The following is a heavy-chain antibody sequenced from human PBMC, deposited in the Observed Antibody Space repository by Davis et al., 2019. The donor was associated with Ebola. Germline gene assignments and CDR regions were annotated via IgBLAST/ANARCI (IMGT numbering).Heavy chain of an antibody. V-gene: IGHV3-48*01. Sequence: GGSLRLSCAASGFTFSSYSMNWVRQAPEKGLEWLSYISSSSSTIYYADSVRGRFTISRDNAKNSLYLQMNSLRAEDTAVYYCASETYYYDSSGYHPYFDYWGQGTLVTVSS. CDR1: GFTFSSYS. J-gene: IGHJ4*02. CDR2: ISSSSSTI. D-gene: IGHD3-22*01. CDR3: ASETYYYDSSGYHPYFDY.